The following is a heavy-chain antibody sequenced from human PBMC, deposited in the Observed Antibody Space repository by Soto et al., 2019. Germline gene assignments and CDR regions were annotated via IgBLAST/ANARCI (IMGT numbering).Heavy chain of an antibody. Sequence: SETLSLTCAVYGGSFSCYYGSWIRQPPGKGLEWIGEINHSGSTNYNPSLKSRVTISVDTSKNQFSLKLSSVTAADTAVYYCARLRYFDWLLTYYYYGMDVWGQGTTVTVSS. CDR2: INHSGST. V-gene: IGHV4-34*01. J-gene: IGHJ6*02. CDR1: GGSFSCYY. D-gene: IGHD3-9*01. CDR3: ARLRYFDWLLTYYYYGMDV.